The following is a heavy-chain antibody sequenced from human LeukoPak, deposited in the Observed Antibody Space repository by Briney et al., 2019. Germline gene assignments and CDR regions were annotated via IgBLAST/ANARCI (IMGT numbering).Heavy chain of an antibody. Sequence: SETLSLTCTVSGGSISRYYWSWIRQPPGKGLEWIGYIYYSGSTNYNPSLKSRVTISVDASKYQFSLNLASVTAADTAVYYCARVSGYGGNSGVWGQGTLVTVSP. V-gene: IGHV4-59*01. D-gene: IGHD4-23*01. CDR3: ARVSGYGGNSGV. CDR1: GGSISRYY. CDR2: IYYSGST. J-gene: IGHJ4*02.